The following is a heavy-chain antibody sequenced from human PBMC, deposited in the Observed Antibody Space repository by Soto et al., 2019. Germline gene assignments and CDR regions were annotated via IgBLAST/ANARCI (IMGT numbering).Heavy chain of an antibody. CDR3: ARAQGDFQWFDP. J-gene: IGHJ5*02. CDR1: GGSISSGDYY. V-gene: IGHV4-30-4*01. CDR2: LYYSGST. D-gene: IGHD1-26*01. Sequence: QVQLQESGPGLVKPSQTLSLTCTVSGGSISSGDYYWSWIRQPPGKGLEWIGYLYYSGSTYYNPSLKSRVTLSVDTSKNQFSLKLSSVTAADTAVYYCARAQGDFQWFDPWGQGTLVTVSS.